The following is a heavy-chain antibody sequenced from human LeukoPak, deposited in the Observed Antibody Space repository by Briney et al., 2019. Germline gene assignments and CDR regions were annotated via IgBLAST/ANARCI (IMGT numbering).Heavy chain of an antibody. D-gene: IGHD3-22*01. V-gene: IGHV3-23*01. J-gene: IGHJ3*02. CDR3: AKYYYDSSGHHGAFDI. CDR1: GFTLSSYV. Sequence: TGGSLRLSCAASGFTLSSYVVSWVRQAPGKGLQWVSAVSVSGGSTHYADSVKGRFTISRDNSKNTVYLQMNSLRAEDTAAYYCAKYYYDSSGHHGAFDIWGQGTMVTVSS. CDR2: VSVSGGST.